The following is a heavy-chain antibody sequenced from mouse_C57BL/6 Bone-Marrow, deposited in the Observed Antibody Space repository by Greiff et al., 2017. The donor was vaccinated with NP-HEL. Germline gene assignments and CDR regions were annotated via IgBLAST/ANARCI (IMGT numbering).Heavy chain of an antibody. D-gene: IGHD2-3*01. Sequence: VQRVESGPGLVQPSQSLSITCTVSGFSLTSYGVHWVRQSPGKGLEWLGVIWRGGSTDYNAAFMSRLCITKDNSKSQVFFKMNSLQADDTAIYDCAKNGWLLPVAMDYWGQGTSVTVSS. CDR2: IWRGGST. J-gene: IGHJ4*01. V-gene: IGHV2-5*01. CDR3: AKNGWLLPVAMDY. CDR1: GFSLTSYG.